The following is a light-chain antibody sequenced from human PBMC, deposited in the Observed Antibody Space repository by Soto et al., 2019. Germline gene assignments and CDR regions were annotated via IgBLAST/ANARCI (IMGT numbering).Light chain of an antibody. CDR2: GAS. J-gene: IGKJ1*01. CDR1: QSVCSSS. CDR3: QQYGSSPR. V-gene: IGKV3-20*01. Sequence: IFLTQSPDTVLLSPVVRATLSCRAGQSVCSSSLAWNHQKPGQAPRLLIYGASSRATGIPDRFSGSGSGTDFTLTISRLEPEDFAVYYCQQYGSSPRFGQGTKVDIK.